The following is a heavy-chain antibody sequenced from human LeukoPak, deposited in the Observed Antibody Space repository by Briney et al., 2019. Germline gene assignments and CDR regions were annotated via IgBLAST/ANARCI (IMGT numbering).Heavy chain of an antibody. CDR2: TSAYNGNT. D-gene: IGHD2-15*01. Sequence: ASVNVSCKASVYTFSSYGISWVRQAPGQGLEWMGWTSAYNGNTNYAQKLQGRVTMTTDKSTSTAYMELRSLRSDDTAVYYCARDQGVAATSWFDPWGQGTLVTVSS. CDR1: VYTFSSYG. J-gene: IGHJ5*02. V-gene: IGHV1-18*04. CDR3: ARDQGVAATSWFDP.